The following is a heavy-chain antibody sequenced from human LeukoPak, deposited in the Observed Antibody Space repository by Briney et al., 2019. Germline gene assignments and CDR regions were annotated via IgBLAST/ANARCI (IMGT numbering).Heavy chain of an antibody. J-gene: IGHJ4*02. CDR2: INPNSGGT. D-gene: IGHD6-19*01. V-gene: IGHV1-2*02. CDR3: ARGSSSGWYDY. CDR1: GYTFTGYY. Sequence: ASMKVSCKASGYTFTGYYMHWVRQAPGQGLEWMGWINPNSGGTNYAQKLQGRVTMTTDTSTSTAYMELRSLRSDDTAVYYCARGSSSGWYDYWGQGTLVTVSS.